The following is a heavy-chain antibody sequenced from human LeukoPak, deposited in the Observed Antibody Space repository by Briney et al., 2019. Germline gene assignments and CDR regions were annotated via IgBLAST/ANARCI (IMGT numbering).Heavy chain of an antibody. D-gene: IGHD3-22*01. CDR3: ARVYYDSSGYPNWFDP. CDR2: INPNSGGT. Sequence: ASVKVSCKASGYTFTGYYMHWVRQAPGQGLEWMGWINPNSGGTNYAQKFQGRVTMTRDTSITTADMELNRLRSDDTAVYYCARVYYDSSGYPNWFDPWGQGTLVTVSS. V-gene: IGHV1-2*02. J-gene: IGHJ5*02. CDR1: GYTFTGYY.